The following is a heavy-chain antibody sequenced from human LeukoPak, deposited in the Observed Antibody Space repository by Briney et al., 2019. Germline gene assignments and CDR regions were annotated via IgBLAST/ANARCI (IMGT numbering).Heavy chain of an antibody. CDR1: GFTFSSYA. CDR3: AKDLVSSGWSSSLFDP. J-gene: IGHJ5*02. D-gene: IGHD6-19*01. Sequence: PGGSLRLSCAASGFTFSSYAMNWVRQAPGRGLEWVSGISSSSDRMYYADSVKGRFTISRDNSKNTLYLQMNSLRAEGTAVYYCAKDLVSSGWSSSLFDPWGQGTLVTVSS. CDR2: ISSSSDRM. V-gene: IGHV3-23*01.